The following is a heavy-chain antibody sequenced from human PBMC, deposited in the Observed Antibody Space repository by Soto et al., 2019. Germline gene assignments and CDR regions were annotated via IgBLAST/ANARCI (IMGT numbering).Heavy chain of an antibody. CDR1: GYTFTSYA. D-gene: IGHD4-17*01. CDR3: ARAEDYGDYWFDP. J-gene: IGHJ5*02. Sequence: QVQLVQSGAEVKKPGASVKVSCKASGYTFTSYAMHWVRQAPGQRLEWMGWINAGNGNTKYSQKFQGRVTITRDISASTAYMELSSLRSEDTAVYYCARAEDYGDYWFDPWGQGTLVTVSS. V-gene: IGHV1-3*01. CDR2: INAGNGNT.